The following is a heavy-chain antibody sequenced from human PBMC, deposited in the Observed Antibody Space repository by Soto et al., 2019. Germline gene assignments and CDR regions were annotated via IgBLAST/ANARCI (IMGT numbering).Heavy chain of an antibody. D-gene: IGHD2-21*01. CDR1: GASVSGTAYY. V-gene: IGHV4-30-4*01. CDR3: AAGHRCGYVN. J-gene: IGHJ4*02. Sequence: QVQLQESGPGLVKPSQTLSLTCSVAGASVSGTAYYWGWIRQSPGKGLEWIGYVYYTGRTYQNPSLLSRHIVTVDTSTIQFSLRLSSVTAADTGGYYFAAGHRCGYVNWGPGTLVTVSS. CDR2: VYYTGRT.